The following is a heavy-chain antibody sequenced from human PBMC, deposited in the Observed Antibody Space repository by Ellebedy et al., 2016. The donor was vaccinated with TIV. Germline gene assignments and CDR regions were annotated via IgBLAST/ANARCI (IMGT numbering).Heavy chain of an antibody. CDR2: INAGNGNT. CDR3: ARGRGSYGSGSYWKSLDAFDI. J-gene: IGHJ3*02. V-gene: IGHV1-3*01. D-gene: IGHD3-10*01. Sequence: ASVKVSXXASGYTFTSYAMHWVRQAPGQRLEWMGWINAGNGNTKYSQKFQGRVTITRDTSASTAYMELSSLRSEDTAVYYCARGRGSYGSGSYWKSLDAFDIWGQGTMVTVSS. CDR1: GYTFTSYA.